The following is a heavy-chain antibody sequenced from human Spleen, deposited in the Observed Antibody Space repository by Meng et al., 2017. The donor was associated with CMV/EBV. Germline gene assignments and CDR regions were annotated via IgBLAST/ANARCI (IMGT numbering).Heavy chain of an antibody. J-gene: IGHJ4*02. Sequence: CAASGFTFSSYGMHWVRQAPGKGLEWVAFIRYDGSNKYYADSVKGRFTISRDNSKNTLYLQMNSLRAEDTAVYYCAKEKDQLHGFDYWGQGTLVTVSS. V-gene: IGHV3-30*02. CDR3: AKEKDQLHGFDY. CDR1: GFTFSSYG. D-gene: IGHD2-2*01. CDR2: IRYDGSNK.